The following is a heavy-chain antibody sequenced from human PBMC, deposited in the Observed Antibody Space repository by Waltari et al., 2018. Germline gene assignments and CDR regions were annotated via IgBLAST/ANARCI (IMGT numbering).Heavy chain of an antibody. CDR2: IYYSGST. CDR1: GGSISSSSYY. J-gene: IGHJ3*02. Sequence: QLQLQESGPGLVKPSETLSLTCTVSGGSISSSSYYWGWIRQPPGKGLAWIGSIYYSGSTYYNPSLKSRVTISVDTSKNQFSLKLSSVTAADTAVYYCARRIRFLEWLLVPHDAFDIWGQGTMVTVSS. CDR3: ARRIRFLEWLLVPHDAFDI. D-gene: IGHD3-3*01. V-gene: IGHV4-39*01.